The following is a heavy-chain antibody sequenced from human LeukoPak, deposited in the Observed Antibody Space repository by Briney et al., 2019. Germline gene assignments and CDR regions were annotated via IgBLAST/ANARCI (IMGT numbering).Heavy chain of an antibody. CDR2: IYYSGST. D-gene: IGHD2-2*01. CDR3: ARESYCSSTSCRAGGYYYYGMDV. J-gene: IGHJ6*02. V-gene: IGHV4-39*07. Sequence: PSETLSLTRTVSGGSISSSSYYWGWIRQPPGKGLEWIGSIYYSGSTYYNPSLKSRVTISVDTSKNQFSLKLSSVTAADTAVYYCARESYCSSTSCRAGGYYYYGMDVWGQGTTVTVSS. CDR1: GGSISSSSYY.